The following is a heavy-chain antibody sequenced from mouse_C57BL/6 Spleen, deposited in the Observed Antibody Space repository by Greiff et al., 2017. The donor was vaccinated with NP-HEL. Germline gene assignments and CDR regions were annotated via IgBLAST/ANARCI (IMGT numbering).Heavy chain of an antibody. D-gene: IGHD2-3*01. CDR1: GYTFTDYY. CDR2: INPNNGGT. CDR3: ARDDGYGWYFDV. V-gene: IGHV1-26*01. J-gene: IGHJ1*03. Sequence: EVQLQQSGPELVKPGASVKISCKASGYTFTDYYMNWVKQSHGKSLEWIGDINPNNGGTSYNQKFKGKATLTVDKSSSTAYMELRSLTSEDSAVYYCARDDGYGWYFDVWGTGTTVTVSS.